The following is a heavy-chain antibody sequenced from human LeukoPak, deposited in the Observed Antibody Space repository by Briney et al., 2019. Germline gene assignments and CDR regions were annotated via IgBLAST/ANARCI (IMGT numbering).Heavy chain of an antibody. CDR3: ARDRYCSSTSCYRWFDP. D-gene: IGHD2-2*01. CDR1: GYTFTGYY. Sequence: ASVKVSCKASGYTFTGYYMHWVRQAPGQGLEWMGWINPNSGGTNYAQKFQGRVTMTRDTSISTAYMGLSRLRSDDTAVYYCARDRYCSSTSCYRWFDPWGQGTLVTVSS. CDR2: INPNSGGT. J-gene: IGHJ5*02. V-gene: IGHV1-2*02.